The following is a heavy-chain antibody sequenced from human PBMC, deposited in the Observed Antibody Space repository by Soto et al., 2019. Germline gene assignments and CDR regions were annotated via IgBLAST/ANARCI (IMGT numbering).Heavy chain of an antibody. CDR3: AHRRSYYDILTGYYDDY. Sequence: QITLKESGPTLVKPTQTLTLTCTFSGFSLSTSGVGVGWIRQPPGKALEWLALIYWDDDKRYSLSLKSRLTITKDTSKNQVVLTMTNMDPVDTATYYCAHRRSYYDILTGYYDDYWGQGTLVTVSS. V-gene: IGHV2-5*02. CDR1: GFSLSTSGVG. CDR2: IYWDDDK. D-gene: IGHD3-9*01. J-gene: IGHJ4*02.